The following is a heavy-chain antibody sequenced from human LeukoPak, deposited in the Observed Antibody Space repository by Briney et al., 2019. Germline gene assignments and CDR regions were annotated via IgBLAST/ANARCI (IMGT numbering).Heavy chain of an antibody. Sequence: SETLSLTCTVSGGSISSGGYYWSWIRQPPGKGLEWIGYIYHSGSTYYNPSLKSRVTISVDRSKNQFSLKLSSVTAADTAVYYCARAGLRGRFLGPTWPLDIWGQGTMVTVSS. D-gene: IGHD3-3*01. CDR3: ARAGLRGRFLGPTWPLDI. J-gene: IGHJ3*02. CDR1: GGSISSGGYY. V-gene: IGHV4-30-2*01. CDR2: IYHSGST.